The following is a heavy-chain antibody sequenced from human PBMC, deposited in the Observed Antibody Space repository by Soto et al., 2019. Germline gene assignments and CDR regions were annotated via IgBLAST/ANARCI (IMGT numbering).Heavy chain of an antibody. Sequence: EVLLVESGGGVVQPGGSLKLSCVASGFVFKDSSIHWVRQASGKGLEWVGRIRDRADNYATAYTASVKGRFTISRDDSTKTAYLQMNSLRTEDTDIYYCTRLISADQDYWGQGTLVTVSS. CDR2: IRDRADNYAT. CDR3: TRLISADQDY. D-gene: IGHD3-10*01. J-gene: IGHJ4*02. V-gene: IGHV3-73*01. CDR1: GFVFKDSS.